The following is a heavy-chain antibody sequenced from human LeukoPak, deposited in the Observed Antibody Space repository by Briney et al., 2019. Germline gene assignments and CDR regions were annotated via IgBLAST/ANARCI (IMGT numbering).Heavy chain of an antibody. D-gene: IGHD3-9*01. CDR1: GFTVSSNY. Sequence: PGGSLRLSCAASGFTVSSNYMSWVRQAPGKGLEWVSVIHSGGTTYYAGSVKGRFTISRDSSKNTLFLQMNSLRADDTAVYYCAKEYTGYAYFDYWGQGTLVTVSS. V-gene: IGHV3-53*01. J-gene: IGHJ4*02. CDR2: IHSGGTT. CDR3: AKEYTGYAYFDY.